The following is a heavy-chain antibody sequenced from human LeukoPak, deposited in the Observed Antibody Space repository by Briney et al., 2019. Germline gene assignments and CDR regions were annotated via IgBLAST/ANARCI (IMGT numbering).Heavy chain of an antibody. CDR1: GFTFDDYG. Sequence: GGSLRLSCAASGFTFDDYGMSWVRQAPGKGLEWVSGINWNGGSTGYADSVKGRFTISRDNAKNSLYLQMNSLRAEDTAVYYCARADSSGWFIGYYYMDVWGKGTTVTVSS. D-gene: IGHD6-19*01. V-gene: IGHV3-20*04. CDR3: ARADSSGWFIGYYYMDV. J-gene: IGHJ6*03. CDR2: INWNGGST.